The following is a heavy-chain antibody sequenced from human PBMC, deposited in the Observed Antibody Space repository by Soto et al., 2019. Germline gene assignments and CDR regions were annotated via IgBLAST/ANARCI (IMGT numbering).Heavy chain of an antibody. D-gene: IGHD1-1*01. V-gene: IGHV3-23*01. CDR3: AKFRYGYYYYYMDV. Sequence: GGSLRLSCAASGFTFSSYAMSWVRQAPGKRLEWVSAISGSGGSTYYADSVKGRFTISRDNSKNTLYLQMNSLRAEDTAVYYCAKFRYGYYYYYMDVWGKGTTVTVSS. CDR2: ISGSGGST. J-gene: IGHJ6*03. CDR1: GFTFSSYA.